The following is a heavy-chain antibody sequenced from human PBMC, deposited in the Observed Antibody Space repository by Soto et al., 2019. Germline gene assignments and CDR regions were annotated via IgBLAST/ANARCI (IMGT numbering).Heavy chain of an antibody. CDR2: IYYSGST. CDR3: ARDRYSSGLYYYYGMDV. CDR1: GGSISSSSYY. D-gene: IGHD6-25*01. Sequence: SETLSLTCTVSGGSISSSSYYWGWIRQHPGKGLEWIGYIYYSGSTYYNPSLKSRVTISVDTSKNQFSLKLSSVTAADTAVYYCARDRYSSGLYYYYGMDVWGQGTTVTVS. J-gene: IGHJ6*02. V-gene: IGHV4-31*03.